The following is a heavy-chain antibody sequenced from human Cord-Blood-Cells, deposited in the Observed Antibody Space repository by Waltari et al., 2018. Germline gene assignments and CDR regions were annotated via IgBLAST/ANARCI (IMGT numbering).Heavy chain of an antibody. CDR3: ARRGATDY. J-gene: IGHJ4*02. Sequence: EVQLVESGGGLVKPGGSLRLSCAASGFTFRSYSMNWVRQDRGKGLKEVSSISSSSSYIYYADSVKGRFTISRDNAKNSLYLQMNSLRAEDTAVYYCARRGATDYWGQGTLVTVSS. V-gene: IGHV3-21*01. CDR2: ISSSSSYI. D-gene: IGHD1-26*01. CDR1: GFTFRSYS.